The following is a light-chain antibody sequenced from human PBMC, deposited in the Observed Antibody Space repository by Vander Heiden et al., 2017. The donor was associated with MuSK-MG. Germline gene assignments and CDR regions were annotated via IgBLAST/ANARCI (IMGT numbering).Light chain of an antibody. V-gene: IGKV1-39*01. Sequence: IQLTQSPSSLSASVGARVTITCRASQTISSDLNWYQQKPGKDPQLLIYAASSLQSGVPSSFSGRGSGTEFPITISSLQPEDFATYYCQQSYSTSFGPGTKVEIK. CDR1: QTISSD. CDR3: QQSYSTS. J-gene: IGKJ3*01. CDR2: AAS.